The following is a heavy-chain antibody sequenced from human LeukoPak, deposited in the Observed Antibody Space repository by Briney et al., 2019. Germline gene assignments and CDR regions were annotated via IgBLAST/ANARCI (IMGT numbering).Heavy chain of an antibody. CDR3: ARVRRYSYYFDY. D-gene: IGHD3-9*01. CDR2: IYYSGST. J-gene: IGHJ4*02. V-gene: IGHV4-59*01. Sequence: PSETLSLTCTVSGGSISSYYWGWVRQPPGKGREWVGYIYYSGSTNYNPSLKRRVTISVDTSKNQFSLKLSSVTAADTAVYYCARVRRYSYYFDYWGQGTLVTVSS. CDR1: GGSISSYY.